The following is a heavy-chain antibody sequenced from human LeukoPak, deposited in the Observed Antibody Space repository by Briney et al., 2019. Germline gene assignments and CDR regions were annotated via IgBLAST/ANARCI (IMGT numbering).Heavy chain of an antibody. J-gene: IGHJ4*02. CDR1: GFTFSSYS. CDR3: ANRAVAGPIDY. CDR2: ISSSSSYI. V-gene: IGHV3-21*01. D-gene: IGHD6-19*01. Sequence: GGSLRLFCAASGFTFSSYSMNGVRQAPGKGLEWVSSISSSSSYIYCAESVKGRFTISRDNAKNSLYLQRNSLRAEDTAVYYCANRAVAGPIDYWGQGTLVTVSS.